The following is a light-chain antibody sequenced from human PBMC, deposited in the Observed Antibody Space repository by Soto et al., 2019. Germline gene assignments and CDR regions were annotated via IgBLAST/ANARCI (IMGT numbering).Light chain of an antibody. V-gene: IGLV2-8*01. Sequence: QSVLTQPPSASGSPGQSVTISCTGTSSDLGGYNYVSWYQQHPGKAPKLMIYEVSLRPSGVPDRFSGSKSGNTASLTVSGLQAEDEADYYCLAHATTYTYVFGSGTKLTVL. J-gene: IGLJ1*01. CDR2: EVS. CDR1: SSDLGGYNY. CDR3: LAHATTYTYV.